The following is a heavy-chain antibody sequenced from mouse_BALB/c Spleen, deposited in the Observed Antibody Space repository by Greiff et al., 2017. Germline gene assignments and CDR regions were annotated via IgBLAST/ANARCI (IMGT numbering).Heavy chain of an antibody. CDR2: INPGSGGT. Sequence: VQLQQSGAELVRPGTSVKVSCKASGYAFTDYLMQWVKQRPGQGLEWIGVINPGSGGTNYNGKFKGKATLTADKSSSTAYMQLSSLTSDDSAIYYCARFPCSTTVVDCAMDYWGQGTSVTVSS. CDR1: GYAFTDYL. D-gene: IGHD1-1*01. J-gene: IGHJ4*01. V-gene: IGHV1-54*01. CDR3: ARFPCSTTVVDCAMDY.